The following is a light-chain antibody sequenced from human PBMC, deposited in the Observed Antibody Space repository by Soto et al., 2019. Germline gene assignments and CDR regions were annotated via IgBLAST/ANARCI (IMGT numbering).Light chain of an antibody. CDR1: QSISDW. J-gene: IGKJ1*01. V-gene: IGKV1-5*01. CDR2: DVS. Sequence: DIQMTQSPFTLSASVGDTVTLTCRASQSISDWLAWYQLRPGKAPKLLIYDVSNLESGVPSRFSGSGSETEFTLTITGLQPDDFATYYCQQYSSFYPTFGQGTKVDIK. CDR3: QQYSSFYPT.